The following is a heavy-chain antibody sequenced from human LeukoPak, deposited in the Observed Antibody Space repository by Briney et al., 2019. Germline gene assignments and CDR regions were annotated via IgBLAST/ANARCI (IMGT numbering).Heavy chain of an antibody. D-gene: IGHD3-22*01. CDR2: ISSNGSSI. CDR1: GFTFSSYE. V-gene: IGHV3-48*03. J-gene: IGHJ4*02. Sequence: PGGSLRLSCAASGFTFSSYEMNWVRQAPGKGLEWVSYISSNGSSIYYADSVKGRFTISRDNAKNSLYLQMNSLRAEDTAVYYCARGVNYYDSSGYYFSYWGQGTLVTVSS. CDR3: ARGVNYYDSSGYYFSY.